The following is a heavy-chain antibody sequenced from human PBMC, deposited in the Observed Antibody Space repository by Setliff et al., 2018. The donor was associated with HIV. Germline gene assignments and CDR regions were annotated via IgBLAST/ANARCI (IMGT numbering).Heavy chain of an antibody. CDR1: GCTFSSYA. CDR3: AATYYYDSSGLHGFDY. CDR2: IIPIFGTA. Sequence: GASVKVSCKASGCTFSSYAISWVRQAPGQGLEWMGVIIPIFGTANYAQKFQGRVTITADESTSTAYMELSSLRSEDRAVYYCAATYYYDSSGLHGFDYWGQGTLVTVSS. D-gene: IGHD3-22*01. J-gene: IGHJ4*02. V-gene: IGHV1-69*13.